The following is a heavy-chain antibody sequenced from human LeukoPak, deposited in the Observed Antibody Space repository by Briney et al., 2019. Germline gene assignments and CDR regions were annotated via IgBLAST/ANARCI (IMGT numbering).Heavy chain of an antibody. CDR3: AKRGVVIRGILVIGYHQEAYHYDF. J-gene: IGHJ4*02. V-gene: IGHV3-23*01. Sequence: GGSLRLSCVVSGISLSNYATTWVRQAPGKGLEWVSYISERGGSTTYADSVNGRFTISRDTSLNTLYLQMNNLRAEDTAVYFCAKRGVVIRGILVIGYHQEAYHYDFWGQGVLVTVSS. CDR2: ISERGGST. CDR1: GISLSNYA. D-gene: IGHD3-10*01.